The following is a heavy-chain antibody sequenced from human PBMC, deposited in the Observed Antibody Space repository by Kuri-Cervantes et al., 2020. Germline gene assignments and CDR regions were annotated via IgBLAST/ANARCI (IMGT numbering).Heavy chain of an antibody. CDR3: ARDSGSYSTYGMDV. Sequence: GESLKISCAASGFTFSSYGMHWVRLTPGKGLEWVAIIWYDGSRKSYVDSVKGRFTISRDNFKNTLSLQMNSLRAEDTAVYYCARDSGSYSTYGMDVWGQGTTVTVSS. D-gene: IGHD1-26*01. CDR1: GFTFSSYG. CDR2: IWYDGSRK. V-gene: IGHV3-30*02. J-gene: IGHJ6*02.